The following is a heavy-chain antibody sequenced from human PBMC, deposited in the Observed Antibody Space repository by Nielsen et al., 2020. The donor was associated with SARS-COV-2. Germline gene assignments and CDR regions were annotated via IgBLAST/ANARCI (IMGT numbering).Heavy chain of an antibody. Sequence: GGSLRLSCAASGFTFSSYAMSWVRQAPGKGLEWVSAISGSGGSTYYADSVKGRFTISRDNSKNTLYLQMNSLRAEDTAVYYCARDLGYSYGPTADYFDYWGQGTLVTVSS. D-gene: IGHD5-18*01. CDR1: GFTFSSYA. V-gene: IGHV3-23*01. CDR3: ARDLGYSYGPTADYFDY. J-gene: IGHJ4*02. CDR2: ISGSGGST.